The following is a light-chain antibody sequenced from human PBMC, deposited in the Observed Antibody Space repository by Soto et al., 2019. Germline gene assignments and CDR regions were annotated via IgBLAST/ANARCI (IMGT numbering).Light chain of an antibody. J-gene: IGKJ1*01. CDR1: QNFNNW. CDR3: QHMRT. V-gene: IGKV1-5*01. Sequence: DIQMTQSPSTLSASIGDRVTITCRASQNFNNWIAWYQQKPGKAPKFLIYDASTLESGVPSRFSGSGFGTEFSLTISILQPDEFGSYYCQHMRTFGQGTKVEMK. CDR2: DAS.